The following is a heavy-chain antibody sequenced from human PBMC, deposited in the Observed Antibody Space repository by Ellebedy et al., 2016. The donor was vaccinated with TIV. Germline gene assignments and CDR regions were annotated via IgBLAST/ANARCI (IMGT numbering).Heavy chain of an antibody. CDR1: GFTFSSYA. D-gene: IGHD4-17*01. Sequence: GESLKISCAAAGFTFSSYAMHWVRQAPGQWLAWVAVISYDGSNKYYADSVKGRFTISRDNSKNTLYLQMNSLRPEDTSIYYCATLYGDYNPDFDCWGQGTLVTVSS. J-gene: IGHJ4*02. V-gene: IGHV3-30*04. CDR3: ATLYGDYNPDFDC. CDR2: ISYDGSNK.